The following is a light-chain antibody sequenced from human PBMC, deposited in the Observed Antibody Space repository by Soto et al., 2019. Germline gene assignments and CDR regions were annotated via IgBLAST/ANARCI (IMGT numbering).Light chain of an antibody. CDR1: SSDVGGYNY. CDR3: NSYTTSETYV. V-gene: IGLV2-14*01. CDR2: DVN. Sequence: QSVLTQPASVSGSPGQSISISCTGTSSDVGGYNYVSWYQQPPGTAPKLIIYDVNNRPSGVSYRFSGSKSGNTASLTISGLQAEDEADYYCNSYTTSETYVFGTGTKVTVL. J-gene: IGLJ1*01.